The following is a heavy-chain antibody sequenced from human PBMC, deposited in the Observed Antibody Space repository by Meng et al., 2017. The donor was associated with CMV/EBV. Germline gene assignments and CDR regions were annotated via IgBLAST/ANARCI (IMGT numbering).Heavy chain of an antibody. CDR1: GFTFNIYA. D-gene: IGHD3-3*01. Sequence: GESLKISCATSGFTFNIYAITWVRQAPGKGLEWVSSISGNSGSTYYADSVKGRFTISRDNSKNTLYLQMNSLRAEDTAVYYCARGLGTLRFLEWLPLDFDYWGQGTLVTVSS. V-gene: IGHV3-23*01. J-gene: IGHJ4*02. CDR3: ARGLGTLRFLEWLPLDFDY. CDR2: ISGNSGST.